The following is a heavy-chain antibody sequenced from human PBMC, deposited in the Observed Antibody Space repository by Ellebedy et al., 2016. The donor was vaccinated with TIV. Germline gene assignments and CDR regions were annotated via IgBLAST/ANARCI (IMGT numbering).Heavy chain of an antibody. Sequence: SETLSLXXTVSGGSISSSSYYWGWIRQPPGKGLEWIGNIFYSGSTWYNPSLKSRVTISADTSKKQFTLKVRSVSAADTAVYYCTRGPGFEAFDFWGQGTLVTVSS. CDR1: GGSISSSSYY. CDR3: TRGPGFEAFDF. D-gene: IGHD3-10*01. V-gene: IGHV4-39*01. CDR2: IFYSGST. J-gene: IGHJ5*01.